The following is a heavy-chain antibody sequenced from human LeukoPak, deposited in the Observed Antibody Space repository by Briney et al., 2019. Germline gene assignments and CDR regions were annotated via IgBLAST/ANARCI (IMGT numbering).Heavy chain of an antibody. J-gene: IGHJ6*02. CDR2: ISSSSSTI. CDR1: GFTFSSYS. D-gene: IGHD3-10*01. CDR3: ARNYGSGSYSGMDV. Sequence: PGGSLRLSCAASGFTFSSYSMNWVRQAPGKGLEWVSYISSSSSTIYYADSVKGRFTISRDNAKNSLSLQMNSLRSEDTGVYYCARNYGSGSYSGMDVWGQGTTVTVSS. V-gene: IGHV3-48*04.